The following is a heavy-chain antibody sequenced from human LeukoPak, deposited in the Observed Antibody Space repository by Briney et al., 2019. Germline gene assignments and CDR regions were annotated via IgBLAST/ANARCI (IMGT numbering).Heavy chain of an antibody. CDR3: ARVERGYSGYMGYYYGMDV. Sequence: SETLSLTCTVSGGSISSSGYYWGWIRQPPGKGLECIGSIHYSGTTYDNPSLKSRVTLSVDTSKNQFSLKLSSVTAADTAVYYCARVERGYSGYMGYYYGMDVWGQGTTVTVSS. V-gene: IGHV4-39*01. CDR2: IHYSGTT. CDR1: GGSISSSGYY. D-gene: IGHD5-12*01. J-gene: IGHJ6*02.